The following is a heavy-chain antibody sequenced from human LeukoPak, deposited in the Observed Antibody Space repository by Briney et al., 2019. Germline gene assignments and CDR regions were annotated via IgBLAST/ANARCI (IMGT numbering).Heavy chain of an antibody. D-gene: IGHD5-12*01. CDR2: INPSSGDT. CDR1: GYTLTDYY. V-gene: IGHV1-2*02. J-gene: IGHJ4*02. CDR3: AKNPYEYYFDY. Sequence: ASVKVSCKASGYTLTDYYIHRVRLAPGQGLEWMGWINPSSGDTNYAQKFQGRVTMTRDTSISAAYMELSRLRSDDTAVYYCAKNPYEYYFDYWGQGTLVTVSS.